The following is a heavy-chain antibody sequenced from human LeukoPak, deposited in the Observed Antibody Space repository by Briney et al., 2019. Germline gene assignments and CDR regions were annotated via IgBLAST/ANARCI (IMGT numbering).Heavy chain of an antibody. J-gene: IGHJ5*02. D-gene: IGHD3-10*01. V-gene: IGHV1-69*06. Sequence: ASVKVSCKASGYTFTGYYMHWVRQAPGQGLEWMGGIIPIFGTANYAQKFQGRVTITADKSTSTAYMELSSLRSEDTAVYYCARAGGNSGSLDPWGQGTLVTVSS. CDR2: IIPIFGTA. CDR3: ARAGGNSGSLDP. CDR1: GYTFTGYY.